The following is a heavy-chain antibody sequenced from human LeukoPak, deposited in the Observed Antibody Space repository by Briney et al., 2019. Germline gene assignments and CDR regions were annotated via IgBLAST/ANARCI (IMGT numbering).Heavy chain of an antibody. CDR3: AKGAGYSSGWPFDY. J-gene: IGHJ4*02. CDR1: GFTFSSYT. V-gene: IGHV3-23*01. Sequence: PGGSLRLSCAASGFTFSSYTMCWVRRAPGKGLEWVSAISGSGGSTYYADSVKGRFTISRDNSKNTLYLQMNSLRAEDTAVYYCAKGAGYSSGWPFDYWGQGTLVTVSS. CDR2: ISGSGGST. D-gene: IGHD6-19*01.